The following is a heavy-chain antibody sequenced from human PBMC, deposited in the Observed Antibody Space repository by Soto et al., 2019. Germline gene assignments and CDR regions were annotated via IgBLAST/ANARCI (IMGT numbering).Heavy chain of an antibody. D-gene: IGHD6-6*01. Sequence: EVQLVESGGVVVQPGGSLRLSCAASGFTFEDYAMHWVRQAPGRGLERVSLIRWEGDATYYADSVKARCTISRDTSRNSLYVQMNSLRSEDTALYYCVKEQFSRSYYGTDVWGQGTTVTVSS. J-gene: IGHJ6*02. CDR1: GFTFEDYA. CDR2: IRWEGDAT. CDR3: VKEQFSRSYYGTDV. V-gene: IGHV3-43D*04.